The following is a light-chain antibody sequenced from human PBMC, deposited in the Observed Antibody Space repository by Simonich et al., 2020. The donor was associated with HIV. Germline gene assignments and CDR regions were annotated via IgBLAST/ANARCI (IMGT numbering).Light chain of an antibody. V-gene: IGLV2-14*02. CDR2: EGS. CDR1: SSYVGSYNF. CDR3: SSYTSSSTLV. Sequence: QSALTQPASVSGSPGQSITTSCTGTSSYVGSYNFVSWSQQHPGKAPKLMIYEGSKWSSGFPDRFSGSKSGNAASLTVSGLQAEDEADYYCSSYTSSSTLVFGGGTKLTVL. J-gene: IGLJ3*02.